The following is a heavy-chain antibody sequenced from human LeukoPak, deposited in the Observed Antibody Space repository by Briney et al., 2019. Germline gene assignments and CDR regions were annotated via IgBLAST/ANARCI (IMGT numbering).Heavy chain of an antibody. V-gene: IGHV3-23*01. CDR3: AKCAVPAAILTLRYYYYMDV. J-gene: IGHJ6*03. D-gene: IGHD2-2*01. CDR1: GFTFSSYA. Sequence: GGSLRLSCAASGFTFSSYAMSWVRQAPGKGLEWVSAISGSGGSTYYADSVKGRFTISRDNSKNTLYLQMNSLRAEDTAVYYCAKCAVPAAILTLRYYYYMDVWGKGTTVTVSS. CDR2: ISGSGGST.